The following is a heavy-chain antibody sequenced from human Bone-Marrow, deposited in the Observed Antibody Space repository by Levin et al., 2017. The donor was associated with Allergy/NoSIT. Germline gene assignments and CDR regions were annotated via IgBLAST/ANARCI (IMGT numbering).Heavy chain of an antibody. D-gene: IGHD3-22*01. Sequence: GGSLRLSCTASGFSFSDYYMNWIRQAPGKGLEWISYISNTGTTIYYADSVKGRFTVSRDNAKNSLYLDMNSLRAEDTAVYYCASEIGDWEIVEDSVWGQGTMVIVSS. CDR3: ASEIGDWEIVEDSV. J-gene: IGHJ3*01. CDR1: GFSFSDYY. V-gene: IGHV3-11*01. CDR2: ISNTGTTI.